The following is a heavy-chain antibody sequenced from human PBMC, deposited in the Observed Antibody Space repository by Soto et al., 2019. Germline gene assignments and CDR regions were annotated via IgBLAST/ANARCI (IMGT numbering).Heavy chain of an antibody. V-gene: IGHV3-48*03. CDR1: GFTFSSYE. CDR3: ARDCRYGDYFLYYYYGMDV. D-gene: IGHD4-17*01. CDR2: ISSSGSTI. J-gene: IGHJ6*02. Sequence: GGSLRLSCAASGFTFSSYEMNWVRQAPGKGLEWVSYISSSGSTIYYADSVKGRFTISRDNAKNSLYLQMNSLRAEDTAVYYCARDCRYGDYFLYYYYGMDVWGQGTTVTISS.